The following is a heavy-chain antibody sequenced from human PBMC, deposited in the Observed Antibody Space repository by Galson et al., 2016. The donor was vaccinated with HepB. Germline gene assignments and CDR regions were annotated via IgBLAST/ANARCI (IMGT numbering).Heavy chain of an antibody. CDR1: GYNLSRYW. CDR2: IYGGDSET. CDR3: ARHRLTADRSGELDAYDI. D-gene: IGHD3-22*01. Sequence: SGAEVKKPGESLKLSCKGFGYNLSRYWIGWVRQMPGKGLEWMGIIYGGDSETSYSPSFHGQVTISADKSINTAYLQWSSLKAPDTAIYYCARHRLTADRSGELDAYDIWGQGTMVTVSS. J-gene: IGHJ3*02. V-gene: IGHV5-51*01.